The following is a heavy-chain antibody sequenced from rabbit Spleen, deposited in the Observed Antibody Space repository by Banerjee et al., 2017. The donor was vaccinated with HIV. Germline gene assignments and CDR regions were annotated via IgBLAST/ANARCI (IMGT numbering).Heavy chain of an antibody. CDR3: ARDLPGVIGWNFHL. CDR2: INASTGKP. Sequence: QSLQESGGGLFQPGGSLALTCKASGFDFTDNVAMCWVRQAPGKGLEWIACINASTGKPVYAAWASARFTISRTSSTTVTLRMTSLTAADTATYFCARDLPGVIGWNFHLWGPGTLVTVS. J-gene: IGHJ4*01. D-gene: IGHD1-1*01. V-gene: IGHV1S40*01. CDR1: GFDFTDNVA.